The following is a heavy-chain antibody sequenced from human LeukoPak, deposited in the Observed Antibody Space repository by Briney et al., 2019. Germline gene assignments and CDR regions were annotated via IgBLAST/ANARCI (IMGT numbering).Heavy chain of an antibody. D-gene: IGHD2-8*01. CDR1: GSTFSTYT. J-gene: IGHJ4*02. V-gene: IGHV3-21*06. CDR2: ISSTSGFT. Sequence: GGSLRLSCAVSGSTFSTYTMNWVRQAPGKGLEWVSSISSTSGFTSYADSVKGRFTISRDNAKNSLFLQMDSLGAEDTAVYYCARDPFGVGPTRLDYWGQGILVTVSS. CDR3: ARDPFGVGPTRLDY.